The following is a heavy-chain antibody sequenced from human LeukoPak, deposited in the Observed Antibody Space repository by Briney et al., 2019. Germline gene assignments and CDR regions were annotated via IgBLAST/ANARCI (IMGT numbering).Heavy chain of an antibody. CDR3: ARELTGDLGSFDY. D-gene: IGHD7-27*01. V-gene: IGHV3-53*04. CDR2: IYSGGST. CDR1: GFTVSSNY. J-gene: IGHJ4*02. Sequence: PGGSLRLSCAASGFTVSSNYMSWVRQAPGKGLEWVSVIYSGGSTYYADSVKGRFTISRHNSKNTLYLQMNSLRAEDTAVYYCARELTGDLGSFDYWGQGTLVTVSS.